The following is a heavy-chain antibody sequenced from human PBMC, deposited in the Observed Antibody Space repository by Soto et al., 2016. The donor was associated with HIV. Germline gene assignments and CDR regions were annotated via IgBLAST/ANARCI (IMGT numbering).Heavy chain of an antibody. V-gene: IGHV3-23*01. CDR2: ISGSGGST. D-gene: IGHD4-17*01. Sequence: EVQLLESGGGLVQPGGSLRLSCAASGFTFSSYAMSWVRQAPGKGLEWVSAISGSGGSTYYADSVKGRFTTSRDNSKNTLYLQMNSLRAEDTAVYYCAKDVSGVYGDYVGGFDYWGQGTLVTVSS. CDR1: GFTFSSYA. CDR3: AKDVSGVYGDYVGGFDY. J-gene: IGHJ4*02.